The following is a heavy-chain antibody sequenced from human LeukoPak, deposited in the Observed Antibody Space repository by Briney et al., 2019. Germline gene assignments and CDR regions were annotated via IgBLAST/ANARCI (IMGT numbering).Heavy chain of an antibody. J-gene: IGHJ4*02. Sequence: IYYSGSTYYNPSLKSRVTISVDTSKNQFSLKLSSVTAADTAVYYCASSYYDILTGYSQVDYWGQGTLVTVSS. D-gene: IGHD3-9*01. V-gene: IGHV4-39*01. CDR3: ASSYYDILTGYSQVDY. CDR2: IYYSGST.